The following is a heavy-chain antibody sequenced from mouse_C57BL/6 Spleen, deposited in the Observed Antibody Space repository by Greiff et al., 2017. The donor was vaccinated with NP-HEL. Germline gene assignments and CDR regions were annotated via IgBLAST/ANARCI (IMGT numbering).Heavy chain of an antibody. CDR2: IDPENGDT. Sequence: EVKLQQSGAELVRPGASVKLSCTASGFNIKDDYMHWVKQRPEQGLEWIGWIDPENGDTEYASKFQGKATITADTSSNTAYLQLSSLTSEDTAVYYCTTTVVAFDYWGQSTTLTVSS. J-gene: IGHJ2*01. V-gene: IGHV14-4*01. CDR3: TTTVVAFDY. CDR1: GFNIKDDY. D-gene: IGHD1-1*01.